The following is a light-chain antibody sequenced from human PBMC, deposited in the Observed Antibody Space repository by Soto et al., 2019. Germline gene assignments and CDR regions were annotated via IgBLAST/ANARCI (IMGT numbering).Light chain of an antibody. CDR1: SSDIGDYNF. CDR2: DVT. Sequence: QSALTQPRSVSGSRGQSVTISCTGTSSDIGDYNFVSWYQQHPDKAPKLIIYDVTKRPSGVPDRFSGSKSGSTASLTISGLQAEDEADYYCCSYAGSYTLVFGGGTKVTVL. V-gene: IGLV2-11*01. CDR3: CSYAGSYTLV. J-gene: IGLJ2*01.